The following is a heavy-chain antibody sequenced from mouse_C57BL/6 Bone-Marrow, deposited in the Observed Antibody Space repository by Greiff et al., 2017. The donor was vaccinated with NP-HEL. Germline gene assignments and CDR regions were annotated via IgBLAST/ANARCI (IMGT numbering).Heavy chain of an antibody. D-gene: IGHD4-1*01. CDR3: ARRLGRGFAY. Sequence: EVKLQEFGPELVKPGASVKISCKASGYTFTDYYMNWVKQSHGKSLEWIGDINPNNGGTSYNQKFKGKATLTVDKSSSTAYMELRSLTSEDSAVYYCARRLGRGFAYWGQGTLVTVSA. V-gene: IGHV1-26*01. CDR1: GYTFTDYY. J-gene: IGHJ3*01. CDR2: INPNNGGT.